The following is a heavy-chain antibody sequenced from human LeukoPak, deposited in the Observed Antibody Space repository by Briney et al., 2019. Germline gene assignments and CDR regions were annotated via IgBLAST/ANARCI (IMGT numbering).Heavy chain of an antibody. D-gene: IGHD6-13*01. V-gene: IGHV1-69*13. CDR2: IIPIFGTA. CDR1: GGTFSSYA. CDR3: ARALGDSSSWYAFDI. J-gene: IGHJ3*02. Sequence: SVEVSCKASGGTFSSYAISWVRQAPGQGLEWMGGIIPIFGTANYAQKFQGRVTITADESTSTAYMELSSLRSEDTAVYYCARALGDSSSWYAFDIWAQGTMVIVSS.